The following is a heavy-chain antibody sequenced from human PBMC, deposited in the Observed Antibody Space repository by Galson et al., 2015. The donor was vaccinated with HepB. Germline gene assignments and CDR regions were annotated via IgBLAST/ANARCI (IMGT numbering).Heavy chain of an antibody. D-gene: IGHD5-24*01. Sequence: SLRLSCAASGFTFSSYAMHWVRQAPGKGLEWVAVISYDGSNKYYADSVKGRFTISRDNPKNTLYLQMNSLRAEDTAVYYCRANADRERWLQGPFDYWGQGTLVTVSS. J-gene: IGHJ4*02. CDR3: RANADRERWLQGPFDY. CDR2: ISYDGSNK. CDR1: GFTFSSYA. V-gene: IGHV3-30-3*01.